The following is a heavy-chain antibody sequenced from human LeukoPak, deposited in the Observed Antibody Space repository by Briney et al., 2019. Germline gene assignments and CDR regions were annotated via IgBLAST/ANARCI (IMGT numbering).Heavy chain of an antibody. V-gene: IGHV4-34*01. Sequence: PSETLSLTCAVYGGSLSGYYWSWIRQPPGKGLEWIGEINHSENTNYNPSLESRITISVDTSKNQFSLKLSSVTAADTAVYYCARVRGGDDYNVVNFDYWGQGTLVTVSS. CDR1: GGSLSGYY. D-gene: IGHD5-24*01. CDR2: INHSENT. J-gene: IGHJ4*02. CDR3: ARVRGGDDYNVVNFDY.